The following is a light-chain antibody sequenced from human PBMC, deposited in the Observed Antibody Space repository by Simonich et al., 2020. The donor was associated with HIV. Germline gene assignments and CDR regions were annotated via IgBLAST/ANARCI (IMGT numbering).Light chain of an antibody. Sequence: QLVLTQSPSASASLGASVKLTCTLSSGHSSYAVAWHQQLPEKGPRYLMKLNSDGTHNKGDGIPDRFSGSSSGAERYLTISSLQSEDEADYYCCSYAGSHTFVFGGGTKLTVL. CDR2: LNSDGTH. CDR1: SGHSSYA. V-gene: IGLV4-69*01. J-gene: IGLJ2*01. CDR3: CSYAGSHTFV.